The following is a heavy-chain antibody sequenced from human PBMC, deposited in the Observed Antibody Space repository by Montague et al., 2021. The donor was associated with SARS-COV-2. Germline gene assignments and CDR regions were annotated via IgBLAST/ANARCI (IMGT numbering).Heavy chain of an antibody. CDR3: ARVSHMEVWTTVGEYFDL. V-gene: IGHV4-39*07. CDR2: INRDGST. CDR1: GDSISSPRYY. Sequence: SETLSLTCTVSGDSISSPRYYWGWIRQPPGKGLEWIGEINRDGSTNYNPSLQSRVLISVDTSKIQLSLRLSSVTSADTGVYYCARVSHMEVWTTVGEYFDLWGRGTLVTVSS. J-gene: IGHJ2*01. D-gene: IGHD4-23*01.